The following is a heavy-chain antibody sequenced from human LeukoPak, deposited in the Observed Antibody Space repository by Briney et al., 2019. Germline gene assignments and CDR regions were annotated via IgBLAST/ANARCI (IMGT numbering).Heavy chain of an antibody. CDR2: INTITGNT. V-gene: IGHV7-4-1*02. D-gene: IGHD2-15*01. J-gene: IGHJ6*03. Sequence: ASVKVSCKASGYSFTLYIIHWVRQAPGQGLEWMGSINTITGNTTYAQAFTGRFVFSLDTSVSTAYLQISSLKADDTAVYYCARGGLPVWYYYMDVWGKGTTVTVSS. CDR1: GYSFTLYI. CDR3: ARGGLPVWYYYMDV.